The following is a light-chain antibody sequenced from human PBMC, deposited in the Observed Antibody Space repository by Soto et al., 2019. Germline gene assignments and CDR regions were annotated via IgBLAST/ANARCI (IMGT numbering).Light chain of an antibody. CDR1: QSVRSDY. V-gene: IGKV3-20*01. CDR2: GAS. J-gene: IGKJ1*01. CDR3: QQYVSSPLT. Sequence: EIVFTQSPATLSFSPGERATLSCRASQSVRSDYFAWYQQKPGQAPRLLIYGASTRATGIPARFSGSGSGTDFTLTISRLEPEDFALYYCQQYVSSPLTFGQGTKVDIK.